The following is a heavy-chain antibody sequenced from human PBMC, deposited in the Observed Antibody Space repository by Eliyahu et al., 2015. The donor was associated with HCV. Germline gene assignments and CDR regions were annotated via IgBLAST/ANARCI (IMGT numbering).Heavy chain of an antibody. CDR1: SSYG. Sequence: SSYGMHWVRQAPGKGLEWVAVIWYDGSNKYYADSVKGRFTISRDNSKNTLYLQMNSLRAEDTAVYYCARRGKVAGYCSGGSCPYGIDYWGQGTLVTVSS. CDR2: IWYDGSNK. V-gene: IGHV3-33*01. CDR3: ARRGKVAGYCSGGSCPYGIDY. D-gene: IGHD2-15*01. J-gene: IGHJ4*02.